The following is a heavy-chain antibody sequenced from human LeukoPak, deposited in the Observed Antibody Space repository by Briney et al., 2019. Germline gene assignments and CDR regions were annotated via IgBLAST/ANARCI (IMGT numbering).Heavy chain of an antibody. CDR3: AKGRGYCTGGSCYPDY. CDR2: ISGSDGGT. Sequence: GGSLRLSCRALGFTFSNYAMSGVRQAPGKGREGGSTISGSDGGTYYADSVKGRFTISRDDSKNTLYLQMTSLRVEDTAIYYCAKGRGYCTGGSCYPDYWGQGTLVTVSS. D-gene: IGHD2-15*01. J-gene: IGHJ4*02. V-gene: IGHV3-23*01. CDR1: GFTFSNYA.